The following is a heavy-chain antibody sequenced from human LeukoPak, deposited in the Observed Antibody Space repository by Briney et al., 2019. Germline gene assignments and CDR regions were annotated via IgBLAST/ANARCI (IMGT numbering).Heavy chain of an antibody. CDR3: ASARGSYDAFDI. D-gene: IGHD1-26*01. Sequence: RTGGSLRLSCAASGFIFSNYWMSWVRQAPGKGLEWVSYISSSGSTIYYADSVKGRFTISRDNAKNSLYLQMNSLRAEDTAVYYCASARGSYDAFDIWGQGTMVTVSS. J-gene: IGHJ3*02. CDR2: ISSSGSTI. CDR1: GFIFSNYW. V-gene: IGHV3-48*04.